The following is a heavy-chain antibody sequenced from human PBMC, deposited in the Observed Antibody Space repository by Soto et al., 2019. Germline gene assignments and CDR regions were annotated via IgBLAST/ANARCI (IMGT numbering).Heavy chain of an antibody. CDR1: GGSISSNW. V-gene: IGHV4-4*02. CDR3: ARHIAVSGTRGFDF. D-gene: IGHD6-19*01. Sequence: QVHLQESGPGLIKPSGTLSLTCAVSGGSISSNWWSWVRQPPGKGLEWIGEIYHSGSTNYNPSLMNRVTRSMDKSQNHLSLNLNSVTAADTAVYYCARHIAVSGTRGFDFWGRGTLVTVSS. J-gene: IGHJ4*02. CDR2: IYHSGST.